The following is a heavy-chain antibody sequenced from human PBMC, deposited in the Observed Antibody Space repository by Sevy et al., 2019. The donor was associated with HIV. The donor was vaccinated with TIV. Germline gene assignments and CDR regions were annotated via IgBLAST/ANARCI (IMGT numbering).Heavy chain of an antibody. V-gene: IGHV3-9*01. CDR2: ISWNSGSI. D-gene: IGHD2-21*01. CDR1: GFTFDDYA. J-gene: IGHJ4*02. CDR3: AKVGDGGDDSDY. Sequence: GGSLRLSCAASGFTFDDYAMHWVRQAPGKGLEWVSGISWNSGSIAYADSVKGRFTISRDNAKNSLYLQMNSLRPEDTALYYCAKVGDGGDDSDYWGQGTLVTVSS.